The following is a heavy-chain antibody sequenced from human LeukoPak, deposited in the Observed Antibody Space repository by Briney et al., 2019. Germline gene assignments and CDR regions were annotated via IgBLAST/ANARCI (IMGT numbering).Heavy chain of an antibody. CDR1: GGSISSDD. J-gene: IGHJ5*02. Sequence: PSQTLSLTCTVSGGSISSDDWSWIWNPPRKGMGLDGYIYYSGSTNYNPSLKSRVTISVDTSKNQFSLKLSSVTAADTAVYYCARDEFYCSGGSCYGWFDPWGQGTLVTVSS. V-gene: IGHV4-59*01. CDR3: ARDEFYCSGGSCYGWFDP. D-gene: IGHD2-15*01. CDR2: IYYSGST.